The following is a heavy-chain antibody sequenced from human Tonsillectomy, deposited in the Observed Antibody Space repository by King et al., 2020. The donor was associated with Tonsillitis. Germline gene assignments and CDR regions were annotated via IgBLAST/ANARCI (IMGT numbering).Heavy chain of an antibody. CDR3: AGDVAIFDGMDV. J-gene: IGHJ6*02. CDR2: IYYSGNT. V-gene: IGHV4-59*01. CDR1: GGSISEYY. Sequence: QLQESGPGLVKPSETLSLTCTVSGGSISEYYWNWIRQPPGKGLEWIGHIYYSGNTNYNPSLKSRVTISVDTSKNQFSLKVTAVTAADTAVYYCAGDVAIFDGMDVGGQGTSVTVSS.